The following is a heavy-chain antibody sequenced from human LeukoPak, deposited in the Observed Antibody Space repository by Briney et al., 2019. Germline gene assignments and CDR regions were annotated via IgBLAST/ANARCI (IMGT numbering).Heavy chain of an antibody. D-gene: IGHD3/OR15-3a*01. Sequence: SETLSLTCIVSGYSIRNGFRWGWIRLSPGEGLEWIGSIDYTGSPSYNPSLKSRVTISVDTSKNLFSLNLASVTAADTAIYFCARSEINDYMNFWGQGLQVIVSS. CDR1: GYSIRNGFR. V-gene: IGHV4-38-2*02. CDR3: ARSEINDYMNF. CDR2: IDYTGSP. J-gene: IGHJ4*02.